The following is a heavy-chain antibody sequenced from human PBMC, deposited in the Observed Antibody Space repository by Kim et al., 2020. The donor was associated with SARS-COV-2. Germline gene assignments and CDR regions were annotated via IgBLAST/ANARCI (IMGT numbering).Heavy chain of an antibody. CDR3: ARDRGSFAPGSF. J-gene: IGHJ3*01. Sequence: NYAQKLQGRVTMTTDTSTSTAYMELRSLRSDDTAVYYCARDRGSFAPGSFWGKGTMVTFSS. V-gene: IGHV1-18*01. D-gene: IGHD1-26*01.